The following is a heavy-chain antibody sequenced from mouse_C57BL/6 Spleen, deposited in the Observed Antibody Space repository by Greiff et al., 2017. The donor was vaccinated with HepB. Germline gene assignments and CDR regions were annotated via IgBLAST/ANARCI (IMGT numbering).Heavy chain of an antibody. V-gene: IGHV5-16*01. J-gene: IGHJ1*03. CDR2: INYDGSST. Sequence: EVKLVESEGGLVQPGRSMKLSCTASGFTFSDYYMAWVRQVPEKGLEWVANINYDGSSTYYLDSLKSRFIISRDNAKNILYLQMSSLKSEDTATYYCARSQLLDWYFDVWGTGTTVTVSS. D-gene: IGHD4-1*02. CDR3: ARSQLLDWYFDV. CDR1: GFTFSDYY.